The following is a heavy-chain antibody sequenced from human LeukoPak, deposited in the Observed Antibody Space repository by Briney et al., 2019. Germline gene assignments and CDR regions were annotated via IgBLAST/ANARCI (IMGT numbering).Heavy chain of an antibody. CDR3: ARGHYDSSGYYIGPFDY. Sequence: GGSLRLSCAASGFTFSSYSMNWVRQAPGKGLEWVSSISSSSSYIYYADSVKGRFTISRDNSKNTLYLQMNSLRVEDTAVYYCARGHYDSSGYYIGPFDYWGQGTLVTVFS. D-gene: IGHD3-22*01. J-gene: IGHJ4*02. V-gene: IGHV3-21*01. CDR1: GFTFSSYS. CDR2: ISSSSSYI.